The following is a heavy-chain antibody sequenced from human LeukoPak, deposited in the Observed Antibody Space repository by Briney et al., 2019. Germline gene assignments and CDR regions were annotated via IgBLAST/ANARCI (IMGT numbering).Heavy chain of an antibody. V-gene: IGHV3-21*06. CDR1: GFTLSSST. Sequence: GGSLRLSCVASGFTLSSSTMNWVRQAPGKGREWVSSISSSNSYIYYAESVKGRFNIYRDKGKNSLYLQMNRLRDEDKAVYYCARDNYYYDSSGYYHFDYWGQGTLVTVYS. J-gene: IGHJ4*02. D-gene: IGHD3-22*01. CDR3: ARDNYYYDSSGYYHFDY. CDR2: ISSSNSYI.